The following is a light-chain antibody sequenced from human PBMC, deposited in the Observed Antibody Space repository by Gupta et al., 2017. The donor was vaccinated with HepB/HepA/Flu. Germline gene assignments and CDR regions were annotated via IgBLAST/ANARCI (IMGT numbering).Light chain of an antibody. J-gene: IGKJ3*01. CDR1: QSVLYSSNNKKY. CDR3: QHKDRTHLFFT. Sequence: DIVMTQSPDSLAVSLGERATINCKSSQSVLYSSNNKKYLDWYQQKQRQPPKLLIYWASTRESGGMDQCSGSGVGXDTXLTINSXHAEDVEVYYCQHKDRTHLFFTFGXGTKVDIK. CDR2: WAS. V-gene: IGKV4-1*01.